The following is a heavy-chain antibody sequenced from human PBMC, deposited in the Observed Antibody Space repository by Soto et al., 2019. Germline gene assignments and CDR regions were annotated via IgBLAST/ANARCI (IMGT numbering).Heavy chain of an antibody. Sequence: ASVKVSCKASGYTFTSYYMNWVRQAPGHRLEWMGVINPHGGSTKYAQKFQGRVTMTRDTSRSTVYMELRSLRSDDTAIYYCARSSGGNFGIIIEGSNWFDPWGQGTLVTVSS. D-gene: IGHD3-3*01. CDR1: GYTFTSYY. CDR3: ARSSGGNFGIIIEGSNWFDP. J-gene: IGHJ5*02. V-gene: IGHV1-46*01. CDR2: INPHGGST.